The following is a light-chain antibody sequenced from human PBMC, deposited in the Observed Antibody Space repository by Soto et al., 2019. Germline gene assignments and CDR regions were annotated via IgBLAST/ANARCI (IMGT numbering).Light chain of an antibody. CDR2: DAS. CDR3: QQYGTSPQT. J-gene: IGKJ1*01. V-gene: IGKV3-20*01. Sequence: EIVLTQSPGTLSLSRGERASLSCRASQSVSSSSLAWYQQKPGQAPRLLIYDASSRATGIPDRFSGSGSGTDFTLTISRLEPEDFAVYYCQQYGTSPQTFGQGTKVDIK. CDR1: QSVSSSS.